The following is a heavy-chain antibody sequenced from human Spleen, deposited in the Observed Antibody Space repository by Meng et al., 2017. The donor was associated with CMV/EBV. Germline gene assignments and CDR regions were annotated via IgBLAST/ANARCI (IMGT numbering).Heavy chain of an antibody. J-gene: IGHJ4*02. Sequence: GSLKISCAASGFTFSDYYMSWIRQAPGKGLEWVSIISGSGGNTYSADSVKGRLTISRDNSRNTLFLQMNSLRAEDTAVYYCARDPRVKSYVVVPAASDYWGQGTMVTVSS. CDR1: GFTFSDYY. CDR3: ARDPRVKSYVVVPAASDY. D-gene: IGHD2-2*01. CDR2: ISGSGGNT. V-gene: IGHV3-23*01.